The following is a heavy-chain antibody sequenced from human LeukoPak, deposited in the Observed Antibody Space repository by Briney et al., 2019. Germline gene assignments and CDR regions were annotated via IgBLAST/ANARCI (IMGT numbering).Heavy chain of an antibody. J-gene: IGHJ4*02. V-gene: IGHV4-61*05. CDR2: IYYSGST. CDR3: ARAVSGRFDY. D-gene: IGHD6-19*01. Sequence: PSETLSLTCTVSGGSISSSSSYWGWIRQPPGKGLEWTGYIYYSGSTNYNPSLNSRVTISVDTSKNQFSLRLSSVTAADTAIYYCARAVSGRFDYWGQGTLVTVSS. CDR1: GGSISSSSSY.